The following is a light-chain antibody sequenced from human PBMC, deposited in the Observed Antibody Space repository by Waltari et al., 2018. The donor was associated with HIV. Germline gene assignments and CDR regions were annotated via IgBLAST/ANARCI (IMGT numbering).Light chain of an antibody. CDR1: QSVLYSSNNKNY. Sequence: IVMTQSPDSLAVSLGERATINCKSSQSVLYSSNNKNYLAWYQQKPGQPPKLLIYWASTRESVVPDRFSGSGSGTDFTLTISSLQAEDVAVYYCQQYYTTLWTFGQGTKVEIK. CDR3: QQYYTTLWT. J-gene: IGKJ1*01. V-gene: IGKV4-1*01. CDR2: WAS.